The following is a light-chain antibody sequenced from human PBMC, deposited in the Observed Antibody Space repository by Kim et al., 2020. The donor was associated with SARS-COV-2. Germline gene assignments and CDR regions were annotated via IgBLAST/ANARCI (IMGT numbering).Light chain of an antibody. CDR2: AAS. Sequence: SASTGDRLTISCRLSQGISNYLAWYQQKPGKAPELLIYAASTLQSGVPSRFSGSGSGTDFSLTISYVQSEDFATYYCQQYHSFPLTFGGGTKVEI. V-gene: IGKV1D-8*01. CDR3: QQYHSFPLT. CDR1: QGISNY. J-gene: IGKJ4*01.